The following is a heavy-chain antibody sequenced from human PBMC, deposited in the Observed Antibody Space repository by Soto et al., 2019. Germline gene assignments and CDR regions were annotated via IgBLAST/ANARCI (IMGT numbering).Heavy chain of an antibody. Sequence: QVQLVQSGAEVKKPGASVKVSCKASGDTFTDYYIHWVRQAPGQGLEWMGTVNPSGGHTTYAQHFLGRMTMTRDTSHSTPYMELTSLTSEDTAIDYCARGGPVVVVTAALDYGGQGTLVTVSS. CDR1: GDTFTDYY. CDR3: ARGGPVVVVTAALDY. CDR2: VNPSGGHT. V-gene: IGHV1-46*01. J-gene: IGHJ4*02. D-gene: IGHD2-21*02.